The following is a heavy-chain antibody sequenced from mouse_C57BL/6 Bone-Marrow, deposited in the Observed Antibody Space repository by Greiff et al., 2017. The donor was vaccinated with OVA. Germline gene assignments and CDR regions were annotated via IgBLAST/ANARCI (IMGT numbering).Heavy chain of an antibody. CDR3: ASYDGYYGFAY. Sequence: QVQLQQSGAELAKPGASVKLSCKASGYTFTSYWMHWVKQRPGQGLEWIGYINPSSGYTEYNQKFKDKSTLTADKSSSTAYMHLSSLTYEDSAVYDCASYDGYYGFAYWGQGTLVTVSA. J-gene: IGHJ3*01. D-gene: IGHD2-3*01. CDR2: INPSSGYT. CDR1: GYTFTSYW. V-gene: IGHV1-7*01.